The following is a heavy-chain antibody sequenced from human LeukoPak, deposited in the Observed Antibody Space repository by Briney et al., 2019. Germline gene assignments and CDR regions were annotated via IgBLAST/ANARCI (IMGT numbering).Heavy chain of an antibody. V-gene: IGHV3-23*01. D-gene: IGHD5-18*01. CDR3: AKGIPFDY. CDR1: GFTLSSYA. J-gene: IGHJ4*02. CDR2: IGGSGGCT. Sequence: VGALRLSCAASGFTLSSYARSSGRQAPGEGLEWVSDIGGSGGCTYYAESVKGRFTISKDNFKNTLYMQMKSLRAEDTAVYYCAKGIPFDYWGQGTLVTVSS.